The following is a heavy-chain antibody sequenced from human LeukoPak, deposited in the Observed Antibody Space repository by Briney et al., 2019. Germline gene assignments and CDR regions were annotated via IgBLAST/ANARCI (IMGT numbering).Heavy chain of an antibody. J-gene: IGHJ4*02. V-gene: IGHV3-21*01. Sequence: GGSLRLSCAASGFTFSSYSMNWVRQAPGKGLEWVSSISSSSSYIYYADSVKGRFTISRDNAKNSLYLQMNSLRAEDTAVYYCARVVYDSSGYYFLPRRYFDYWGQGTLVTVSS. CDR1: GFTFSSYS. D-gene: IGHD3-22*01. CDR3: ARVVYDSSGYYFLPRRYFDY. CDR2: ISSSSSYI.